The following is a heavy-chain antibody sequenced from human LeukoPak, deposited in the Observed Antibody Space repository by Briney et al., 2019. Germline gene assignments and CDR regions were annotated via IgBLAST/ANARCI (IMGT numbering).Heavy chain of an antibody. D-gene: IGHD2-15*01. Sequence: ASVKVSCKASGYTFTSYDINWVRQATGQGLEWMGWMNPNSGNTGYAQKLQGRVTMTTDTSTSTAYMELRSLRSDDTAVYYCARDPPRYCSGGSCYSWFDPWGQGTLVTVSS. CDR1: GYTFTSYD. V-gene: IGHV1-8*01. CDR2: MNPNSGNT. CDR3: ARDPPRYCSGGSCYSWFDP. J-gene: IGHJ5*02.